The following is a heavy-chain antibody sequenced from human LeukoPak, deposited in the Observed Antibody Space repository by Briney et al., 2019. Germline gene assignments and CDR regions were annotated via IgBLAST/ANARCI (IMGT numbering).Heavy chain of an antibody. J-gene: IGHJ4*02. CDR1: GGSISSGDYS. Sequence: SETLSLTCTVSGGSISSGDYSWSWIRQPPGKGLEWIGYIYYSGSTYYNPSLKSRVTISVYTSKNQFSLKLSSVTAADTAVYYCARVSIYDSSGYPFDYWAREPWSPSPQ. CDR3: ARVSIYDSSGYPFDY. V-gene: IGHV4-30-4*01. CDR2: IYYSGST. D-gene: IGHD3-22*01.